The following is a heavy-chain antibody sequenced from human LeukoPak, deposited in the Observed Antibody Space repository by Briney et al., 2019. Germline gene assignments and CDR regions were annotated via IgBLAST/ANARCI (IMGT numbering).Heavy chain of an antibody. J-gene: IGHJ4*02. Sequence: GRSLRLSCAASGFTFSSYGMHWVRQAPGKGLEWVAFISYDGGNKYYADSVKGRFTISRDNSKNTLYLQMNSLRAEDTAVYYCAKGFSHDSSVDYWGQGTLVTVSS. CDR1: GFTFSSYG. CDR2: ISYDGGNK. V-gene: IGHV3-30*18. D-gene: IGHD3-9*01. CDR3: AKGFSHDSSVDY.